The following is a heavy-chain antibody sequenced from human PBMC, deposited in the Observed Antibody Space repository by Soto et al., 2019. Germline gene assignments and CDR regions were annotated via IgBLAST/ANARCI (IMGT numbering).Heavy chain of an antibody. J-gene: IGHJ4*02. Sequence: EVRLVQSGGGLVQPWGSLRLSCAASLFIVSDNYMSWVRQAPGKGLEWVSLIYSGGGTDYAESVKGRFTISRDNSKNTLYLQMNSLKAEDTGIYYCATRMTTAPYWGQGTVVTVSS. D-gene: IGHD4-17*01. CDR2: IYSGGGT. CDR1: LFIVSDNY. V-gene: IGHV3-66*01. CDR3: ATRMTTAPY.